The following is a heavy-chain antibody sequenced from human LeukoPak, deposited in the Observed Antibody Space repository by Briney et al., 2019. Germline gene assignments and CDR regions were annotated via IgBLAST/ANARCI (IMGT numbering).Heavy chain of an antibody. V-gene: IGHV1-69*04. D-gene: IGHD2-15*01. CDR1: GGTFSSYA. Sequence: SVKVSCKASGGTFSSYAISWVRQAPGQGLEWMGRIIPILGIADYAQKFQGRVTITADKSTSTAYMELSSLRSEDTAVYYCARDRLLVVHAFDIWGQGTMVTVSS. CDR2: IIPILGIA. CDR3: ARDRLLVVHAFDI. J-gene: IGHJ3*02.